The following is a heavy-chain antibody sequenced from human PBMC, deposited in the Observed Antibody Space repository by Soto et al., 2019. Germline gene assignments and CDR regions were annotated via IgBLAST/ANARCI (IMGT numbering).Heavy chain of an antibody. Sequence: SETLSLTCTVSGGSISSGGYYWSWIRQHPGKGLEWIGYIYYSGSTYYNPSLKSQVTISVDTSKNQFSLKLSSGTAADTAVYWAVRVLMVYAIPDYYYYMDVWGKGTTVTVSS. CDR3: VRVLMVYAIPDYYYYMDV. J-gene: IGHJ6*03. D-gene: IGHD2-8*01. CDR2: IYYSGST. V-gene: IGHV4-31*01. CDR1: GGSISSGGYY.